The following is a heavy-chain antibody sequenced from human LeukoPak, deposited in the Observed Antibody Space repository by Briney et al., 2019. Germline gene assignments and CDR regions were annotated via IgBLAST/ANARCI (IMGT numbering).Heavy chain of an antibody. CDR2: INPNSGDT. Sequence: GASVKVSCRASGYTFTGYHIHWVRQAPGQGLEWMGRINPNSGDTNYAQNFQGRVTMTRDTSINAAYMELSRLRSDDTAVYYCARDYCSSTSCLFDYWGQGTLVTASS. V-gene: IGHV1-2*06. CDR3: ARDYCSSTSCLFDY. D-gene: IGHD2-2*01. J-gene: IGHJ4*02. CDR1: GYTFTGYH.